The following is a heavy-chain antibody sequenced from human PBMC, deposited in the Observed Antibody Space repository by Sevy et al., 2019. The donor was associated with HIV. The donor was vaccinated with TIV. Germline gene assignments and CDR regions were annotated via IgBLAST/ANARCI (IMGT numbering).Heavy chain of an antibody. V-gene: IGHV4-59*01. Sequence: SETLSLTCTVSGGSMSNYYWSWIRQPPGKGLEWTGYVHYSGRTSYNPSLQSRVTISVDMSKSHFSLKLISVTAADTAVYFCARRGDDALDIWGQGIMVTVSS. CDR1: GGSMSNYY. CDR3: ARRGDDALDI. CDR2: VHYSGRT. J-gene: IGHJ3*02.